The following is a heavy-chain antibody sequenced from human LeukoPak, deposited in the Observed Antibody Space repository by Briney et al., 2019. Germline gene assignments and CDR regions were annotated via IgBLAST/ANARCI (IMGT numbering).Heavy chain of an antibody. V-gene: IGHV3-30*03. CDR3: ARDCSNYNDAFDI. CDR1: GFTFSSYG. J-gene: IGHJ3*02. CDR2: ISYDGSNK. D-gene: IGHD4-11*01. Sequence: PGGSLRLSCAASGFTFSSYGMHWVRQAPGKGLEWVAVISYDGSNKYYADSVKGRFTISRDNSKNTLYLQMNSLRAEDTAVYYCARDCSNYNDAFDIWGQGTMVTVSS.